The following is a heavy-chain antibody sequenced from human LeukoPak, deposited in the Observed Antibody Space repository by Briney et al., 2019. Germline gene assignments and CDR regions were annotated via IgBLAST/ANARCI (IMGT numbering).Heavy chain of an antibody. CDR3: AKIGRHGVDY. CDR1: GFTFSSYA. J-gene: IGHJ4*02. V-gene: IGHV3-23*01. Sequence: SGGSLRLSCAASGFTFSSYAMSWVRQAPGKGLEWVSAISGSGGSTYYADSVKGRFTISRDNSKNTLYLQMDSLRAEDTAVYYCAKIGRHGVDYWGQGTLVTVSS. CDR2: ISGSGGST. D-gene: IGHD2-8*01.